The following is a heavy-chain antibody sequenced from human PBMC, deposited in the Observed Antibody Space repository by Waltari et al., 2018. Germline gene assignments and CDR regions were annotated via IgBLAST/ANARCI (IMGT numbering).Heavy chain of an antibody. Sequence: GKGLEWIGSIYHSGSTYYNPSLKSRVTISVDTSKNQFSLKLSSVTAADTAVYYCAREFNYDFWSGYSSGDYWGQGTLVTVSS. V-gene: IGHV4-38-2*02. D-gene: IGHD3-3*01. CDR2: IYHSGST. CDR3: AREFNYDFWSGYSSGDY. J-gene: IGHJ4*02.